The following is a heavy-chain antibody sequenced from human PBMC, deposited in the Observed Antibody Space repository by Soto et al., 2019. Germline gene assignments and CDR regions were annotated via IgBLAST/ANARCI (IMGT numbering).Heavy chain of an antibody. CDR2: ISYDGSNK. J-gene: IGHJ4*02. CDR1: GFTFSSYA. Sequence: GGSLRLSCAASGFTFSSYAMHWVRQAPGKGLEWVAVISYDGSNKYYADSVKGRFTISRDNSKNTLYLQMNSLRAEDTAVYYCSRDSRASQFDYWGQGTLVTVSS. CDR3: SRDSRASQFDY. D-gene: IGHD2-2*01. V-gene: IGHV3-30-3*01.